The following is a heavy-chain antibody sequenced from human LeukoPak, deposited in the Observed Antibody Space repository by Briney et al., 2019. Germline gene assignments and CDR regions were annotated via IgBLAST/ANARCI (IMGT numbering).Heavy chain of an antibody. J-gene: IGHJ4*02. V-gene: IGHV1-46*01. CDR1: GYTFTGYY. D-gene: IGHD3-10*01. CDR3: ARDLRSHYGSGSYYFDY. Sequence: ASVKVSCKASGYTFTGYYMHWVRQAPGQGLEWMGIINPSGGSTSYAQKFQGRVTMTRDTSTSTVYMELSSLRSEDTAVYYCARDLRSHYGSGSYYFDYWGQGTLVTVSS. CDR2: INPSGGST.